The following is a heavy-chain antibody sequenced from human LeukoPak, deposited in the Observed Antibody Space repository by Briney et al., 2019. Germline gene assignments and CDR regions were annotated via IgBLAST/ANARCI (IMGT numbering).Heavy chain of an antibody. CDR2: IKQDGSEQ. V-gene: IGHV3-7*01. CDR3: AEEKGHYDFWSGYSLNLHDPPGFQH. D-gene: IGHD3-3*01. J-gene: IGHJ1*01. CDR1: GFTFSTYW. Sequence: GGSLRLSCAASGFTFSTYWMTWVRQAPGKGLEWVANIKQDGSEQYYVDSVKGRFTISRDNSKNTLYLQMNSLRAEDTAVYYCAEEKGHYDFWSGYSLNLHDPPGFQHWGQGTLVTVSS.